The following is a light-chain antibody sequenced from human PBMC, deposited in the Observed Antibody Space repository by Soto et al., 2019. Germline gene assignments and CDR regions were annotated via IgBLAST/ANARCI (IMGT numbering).Light chain of an antibody. CDR2: DAS. V-gene: IGKV3-11*01. CDR1: LSVSSK. CDR3: QQRSNWPYT. Sequence: EIVMTQSPATLSASPGDRPTLSCMDSLSVSSKLAWYQQKPDQAPRLLIYDASYRAPGIPAMFSGSGSGTDFTLTISSLQPEDFAVYYCQQRSNWPYTFGQGTKVDIK. J-gene: IGKJ2*01.